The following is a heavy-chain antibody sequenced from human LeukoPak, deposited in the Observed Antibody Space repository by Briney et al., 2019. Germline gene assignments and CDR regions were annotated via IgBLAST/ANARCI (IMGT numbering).Heavy chain of an antibody. V-gene: IGHV3-48*03. J-gene: IGHJ3*02. CDR2: ISSSSRFI. CDR3: ARGSIAARGGPLDI. D-gene: IGHD6-6*01. Sequence: GGSLRLSCAASGFTFSSYGMNWVRQAPGKGLEWVLYISSSSRFIYYEDSVKGRFTISRDNAKNSLSLQMNSLRAEDTAVYYCARGSIAARGGPLDIWGQGTMVTVSS. CDR1: GFTFSSYG.